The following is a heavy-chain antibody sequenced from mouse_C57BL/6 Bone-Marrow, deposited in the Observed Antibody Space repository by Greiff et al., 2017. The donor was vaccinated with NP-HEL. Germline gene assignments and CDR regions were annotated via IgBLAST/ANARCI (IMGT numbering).Heavy chain of an antibody. Sequence: VKLQESGAELMKPGASVKLSCKATGYTFTGYWIEWVKQRPGHGLEWIGEILPGSGSTNYNEKFKGKATFTADTSSNTAYMQLSSLTTEDSAIYYCARREGWFAMDYWGQGTSVTVSS. V-gene: IGHV1-9*01. J-gene: IGHJ4*01. CDR1: GYTFTGYW. CDR3: ARREGWFAMDY. D-gene: IGHD2-3*01. CDR2: ILPGSGST.